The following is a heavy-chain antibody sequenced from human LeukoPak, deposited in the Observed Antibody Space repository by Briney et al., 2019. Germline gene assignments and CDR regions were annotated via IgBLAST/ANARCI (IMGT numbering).Heavy chain of an antibody. Sequence: ASVKVSCKASGYTFTSYYINWVRQATGQGLEWMGWMNPNSGNTGYAQKFQGRVTMTRNTSISTAYMELSSLRSEDTAVYYCARGPYGSGSYRYYYYYMDVWGKGTTVTVSS. J-gene: IGHJ6*03. V-gene: IGHV1-8*01. D-gene: IGHD3-10*01. CDR3: ARGPYGSGSYRYYYYYMDV. CDR2: MNPNSGNT. CDR1: GYTFTSYY.